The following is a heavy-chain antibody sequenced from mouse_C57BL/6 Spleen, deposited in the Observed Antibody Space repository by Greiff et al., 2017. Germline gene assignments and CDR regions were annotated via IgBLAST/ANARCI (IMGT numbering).Heavy chain of an antibody. CDR2: ISSGSSTI. V-gene: IGHV5-17*01. D-gene: IGHD1-1*01. Sequence: EVKLVESGGGLVKPGGSLKLSCAASGFTFSDYGMHWVRQAPEKGLEWVAYISSGSSTIYYADTVKGRFTISRDNAKNTLFLQMTSLRSEDTAMYYCAIITTVVGYAMDYWGQGTSVTVSS. CDR3: AIITTVVGYAMDY. J-gene: IGHJ4*01. CDR1: GFTFSDYG.